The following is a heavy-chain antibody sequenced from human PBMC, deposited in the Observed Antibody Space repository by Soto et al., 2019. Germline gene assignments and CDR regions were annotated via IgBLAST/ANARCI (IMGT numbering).Heavy chain of an antibody. CDR3: AKQVRDGTSSPYYFDY. J-gene: IGHJ4*02. CDR1: GFTFSNYG. Sequence: GGSLKLSWAGAGFTFSNYGVSWVRQAPGKGLEWVSAISSAVNTYYADSVKGRFTISRDNSKNTLSLQMNSLRAEDTAVYYCAKQVRDGTSSPYYFDYWGQGTLVTVSS. D-gene: IGHD6-6*01. CDR2: ISSAVNT. V-gene: IGHV3-23*01.